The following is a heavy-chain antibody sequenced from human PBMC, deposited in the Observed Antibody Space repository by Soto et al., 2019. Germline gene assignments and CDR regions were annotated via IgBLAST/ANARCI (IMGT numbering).Heavy chain of an antibody. D-gene: IGHD6-19*01. Sequence: GGSLRLSCAASGFTFSSYAMHWVRQAPGKGLEWVAVISYDGSNKYYADSVKGRFTISRDNSKNTLYLQMNSLRAEDTAVYYCARDMKQWLTPTSYFDYWGQGTLVTVSS. J-gene: IGHJ4*02. CDR1: GFTFSSYA. V-gene: IGHV3-30-3*01. CDR2: ISYDGSNK. CDR3: ARDMKQWLTPTSYFDY.